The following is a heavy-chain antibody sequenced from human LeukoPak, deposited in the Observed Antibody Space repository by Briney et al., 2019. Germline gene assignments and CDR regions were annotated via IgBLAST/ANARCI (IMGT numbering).Heavy chain of an antibody. V-gene: IGHV3-9*01. Sequence: GRSLRLSCAASGFTFDDYAMHWVRQAPGNGLEWVSGISWNSGSIGYADSVKGRFTISRDNAKNSLYLQMNSLRAEDTALYYCAKGITIFGVVIGLLDYWGQGTLVTVS. CDR3: AKGITIFGVVIGLLDY. D-gene: IGHD3-3*01. J-gene: IGHJ4*02. CDR1: GFTFDDYA. CDR2: ISWNSGSI.